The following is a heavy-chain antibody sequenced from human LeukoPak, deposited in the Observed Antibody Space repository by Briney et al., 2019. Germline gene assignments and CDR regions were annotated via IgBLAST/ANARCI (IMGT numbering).Heavy chain of an antibody. CDR1: GGSFSGYY. D-gene: IGHD3-16*01. V-gene: IGHV4-34*01. CDR3: ARGMGVWKS. Sequence: PSETLSLTCAVYGGSFSGYYWSWIRQPPGKGLEWIGEINHSGSTNYNPSLKSRVTILVDTSKNQFSLKLSSVTAADTAVYYCARGMGVWKSWGQGTLVTVSS. CDR2: INHSGST. J-gene: IGHJ5*02.